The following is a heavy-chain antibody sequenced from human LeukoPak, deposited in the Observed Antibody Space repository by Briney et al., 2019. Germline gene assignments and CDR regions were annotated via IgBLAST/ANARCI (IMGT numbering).Heavy chain of an antibody. CDR3: TTQSGAWNFDY. CDR1: GFSFSDTW. V-gene: IGHV3-15*07. CDR2: IKRKTDDGTT. Sequence: GGSLRLSCAASGFSFSDTWMNWVRQAPGKGLEWVGLIKRKTDDGTTDYAAPEKGRFTISRDDSKNALYLQMNSLKTEDTAVYYCTTQSGAWNFDYWGQGTLVTVSS. D-gene: IGHD1-1*01. J-gene: IGHJ4*02.